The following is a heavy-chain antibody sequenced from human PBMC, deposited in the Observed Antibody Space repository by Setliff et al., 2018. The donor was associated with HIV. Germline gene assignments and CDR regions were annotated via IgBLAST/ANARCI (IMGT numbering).Heavy chain of an antibody. D-gene: IGHD3-9*01. CDR1: GYIFNSYG. CDR2: ISAYNGNT. CDR3: ARNHYDILTGYYRTYYYMDV. V-gene: IGHV1-18*01. Sequence: ASVKVSCKASGYIFNSYGISWVRQAPGQGLEWMGWISAYNGNTNYAQKVQGRVSMTTDTSTSTAYMELRSLRSDDTAVYYCARNHYDILTGYYRTYYYMDVWGKGTTVTVSS. J-gene: IGHJ6*03.